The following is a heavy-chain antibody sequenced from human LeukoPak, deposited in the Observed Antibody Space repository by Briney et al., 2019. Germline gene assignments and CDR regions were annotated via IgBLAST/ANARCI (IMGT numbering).Heavy chain of an antibody. J-gene: IGHJ6*02. D-gene: IGHD3-10*01. CDR2: INHSGST. Sequence: SETLSLTCAVYGGSFSGYYWSWIRQPPGKGLEWIGEINHSGSTNYNPSLQSRVTISVDTSKNQFSLKLSSVTAADTAVYYCARSKGSRPITMVRGVTTGPLYYYYGMDVWGQGTTVTVSS. V-gene: IGHV4-34*01. CDR3: ARSKGSRPITMVRGVTTGPLYYYYGMDV. CDR1: GGSFSGYY.